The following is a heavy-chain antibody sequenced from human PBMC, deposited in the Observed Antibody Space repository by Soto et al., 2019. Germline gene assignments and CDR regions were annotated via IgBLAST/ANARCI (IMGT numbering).Heavy chain of an antibody. CDR3: AKGGQHWGYMDV. CDR1: GYTFTSYA. V-gene: IGHV1-3*01. D-gene: IGHD7-27*01. CDR2: INAGNGNT. Sequence: ASVKVSCKASGYTFTSYAMHWVRQAPGQRLEWMGWINAGNGNTKYSQKFQGRVTITRDTSASTAYMELSSLRSEDTAVYYCAKGGQHWGYMDVWGKGTTVTVSS. J-gene: IGHJ6*03.